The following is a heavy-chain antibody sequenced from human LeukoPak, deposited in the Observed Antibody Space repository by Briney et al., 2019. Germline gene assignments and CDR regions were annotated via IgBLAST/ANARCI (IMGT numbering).Heavy chain of an antibody. J-gene: IGHJ4*02. CDR3: ARDRGGWSFDY. CDR1: GFTFSSYD. Sequence: GGSLRLSCAASGFTFSSYDMHWVRQVTGKGLEWVSAFGTAGDTYYLGSAKGRFTISRENAKNSLYLQMNSLRAGDTAVYYCARDRGGWSFDYWGQGTLVTVSS. V-gene: IGHV3-13*01. CDR2: FGTAGDT. D-gene: IGHD6-19*01.